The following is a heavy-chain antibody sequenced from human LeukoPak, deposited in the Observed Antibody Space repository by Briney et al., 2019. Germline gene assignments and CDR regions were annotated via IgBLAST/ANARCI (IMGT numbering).Heavy chain of an antibody. CDR3: ARTRYCSGATCYSPELFDS. Sequence: SETLSLTCAVSGYSISSGFHRGWLRQSPGKGLEWIGSIFHGGNTYYNPSLKSRVTISVDTSMNQFSLRVTSVTAADTAVYYCARTRYCSGATCYSPELFDSWGQGTLVTVSS. CDR2: IFHGGNT. D-gene: IGHD2-15*01. J-gene: IGHJ4*02. V-gene: IGHV4-38-2*01. CDR1: GYSISSGFH.